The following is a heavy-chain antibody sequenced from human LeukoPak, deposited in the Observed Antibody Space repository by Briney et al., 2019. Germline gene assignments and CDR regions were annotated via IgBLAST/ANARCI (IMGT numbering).Heavy chain of an antibody. CDR2: IYYSGST. V-gene: IGHV4-39*01. Sequence: TPSLSCTVSGGSTRSSSNYWGWIRPPPRNWLGWVGSIYYSGSTNYNPSLKSRVTISVDTSKNQFSLKLSSVTAADTAVYYCARRMNLMVRGSYNNWGQGTLVTVSS. D-gene: IGHD3-10*01. CDR3: ARRMNLMVRGSYNN. J-gene: IGHJ4*02. CDR1: GGSTRSSSNY.